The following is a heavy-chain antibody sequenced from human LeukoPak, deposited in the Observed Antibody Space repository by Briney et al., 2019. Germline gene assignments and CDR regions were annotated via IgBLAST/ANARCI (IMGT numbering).Heavy chain of an antibody. V-gene: IGHV4-30-4*02. Sequence: PSETLSLTCTVSGGSISSGDYYWSWIRQPPGKGLEWIGNIYYSGSTYYNPSLKSRVTISVDTSKNQFSLKLSSVTAADTAVYYCARDSVATVTTAFDYWGQGTLVTVSS. D-gene: IGHD4-17*01. J-gene: IGHJ4*02. CDR2: IYYSGST. CDR1: GGSISSGDYY. CDR3: ARDSVATVTTAFDY.